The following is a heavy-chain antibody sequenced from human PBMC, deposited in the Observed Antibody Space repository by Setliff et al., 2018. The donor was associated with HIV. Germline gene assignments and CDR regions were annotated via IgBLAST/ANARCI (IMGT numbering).Heavy chain of an antibody. D-gene: IGHD2-21*02. CDR1: GGDSLSTGHW. CDR3: ARDVTGLIRGLDP. J-gene: IGHJ5*02. V-gene: IGHV4-4*02. CDR2: VFESGKT. Sequence: SETLSLTCDLSGGDSLSTGHWWSWVRQPPGKGLEWIGQVFESGKTRYSDSLRSRLLITISKAKNQFYLNLKSVTAADTAIYYCARDVTGLIRGLDPWGQGTLVTVSS.